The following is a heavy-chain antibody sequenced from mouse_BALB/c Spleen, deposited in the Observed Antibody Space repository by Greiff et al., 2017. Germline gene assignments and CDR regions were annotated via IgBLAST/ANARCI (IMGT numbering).Heavy chain of an antibody. V-gene: IGHV5-6*01. CDR2: ISSGGSYT. J-gene: IGHJ3*01. CDR1: GFTFSSYG. CDR3: ASLTTATWDY. D-gene: IGHD1-2*01. Sequence: EVMLVESGGDLVKPGGSLKLSCAASGFTFSSYGMSWVRQTPDKRLEWVATISSGGSYTYYPDSVKGRFTISRDNAKNTLYLQMSSLKSEDTAMYYCASLTTATWDYWGQGTLVTVSA.